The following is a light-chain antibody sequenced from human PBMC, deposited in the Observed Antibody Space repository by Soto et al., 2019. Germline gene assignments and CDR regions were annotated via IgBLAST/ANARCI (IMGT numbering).Light chain of an antibody. Sequence: QSALTQPASVSGSPGQSITISCTGTSVDVGSYNLVSWYQQHPGKAPKLMIYEGSKRPSGLSNRFSGSKSGNTASLTISGLQAEDEADYYCCSYAGSSTLVFGGGTKLNVL. J-gene: IGLJ2*01. CDR3: CSYAGSSTLV. V-gene: IGLV2-23*01. CDR1: SVDVGSYNL. CDR2: EGS.